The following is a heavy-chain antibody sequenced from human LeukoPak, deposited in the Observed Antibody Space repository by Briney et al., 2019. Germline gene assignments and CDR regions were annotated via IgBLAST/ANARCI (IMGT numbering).Heavy chain of an antibody. J-gene: IGHJ3*02. D-gene: IGHD3-10*01. V-gene: IGHV3-33*01. CDR2: IWYDGSNK. Sequence: GRSLRLSCAASGFTLSSYGMHWVRQAPGKGLEWVAVIWYDGSNKYYADSVKGRFTISRDNSKNTLYLQMNSLRAEDTAVYYCARVWFGEADAFYIWGQGTMVTVSS. CDR1: GFTLSSYG. CDR3: ARVWFGEADAFYI.